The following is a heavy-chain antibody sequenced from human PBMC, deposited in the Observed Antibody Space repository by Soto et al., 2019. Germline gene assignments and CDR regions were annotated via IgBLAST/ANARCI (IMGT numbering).Heavy chain of an antibody. CDR1: GFTFSGYA. D-gene: IGHD3-22*01. CDR3: ARYVYYDSSGFRGGTFDI. J-gene: IGHJ3*02. V-gene: IGHV3-30-3*01. Sequence: QVQLVESGGGVVQPGRSLRLSCAASGFTFSGYAMHWVRQAPGKGLEWVAIISYDGSKKYYADSVKGRFTISRDNSKNTLDLQMKSLGAEDTAVYYCARYVYYDSSGFRGGTFDIWGQGTMVTVSS. CDR2: ISYDGSKK.